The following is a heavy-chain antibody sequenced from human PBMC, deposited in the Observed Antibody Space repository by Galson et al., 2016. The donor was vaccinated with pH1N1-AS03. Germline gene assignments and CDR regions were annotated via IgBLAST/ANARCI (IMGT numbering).Heavy chain of an antibody. V-gene: IGHV3-64D*06. J-gene: IGHJ3*02. D-gene: IGHD5-18*01. Sequence: LRLSCAASGFTLRTFSIYWVRQAPGKGLEYVSGISDNGINTYYADPVKARFTISRDKSKNTVYLQMSSLRTEDTAVYYCIKEGNRLQSRRSDAFDIWGRGTMVTVSS. CDR3: IKEGNRLQSRRSDAFDI. CDR2: ISDNGINT. CDR1: GFTLRTFS.